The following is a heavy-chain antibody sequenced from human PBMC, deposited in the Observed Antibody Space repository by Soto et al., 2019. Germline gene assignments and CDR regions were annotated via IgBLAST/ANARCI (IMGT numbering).Heavy chain of an antibody. CDR3: ASVDDCSGGSCYSDY. CDR2: INHSGST. J-gene: IGHJ4*02. D-gene: IGHD2-15*01. V-gene: IGHV4-34*01. Sequence: QVQLQQWGAGLLKPSETLSLTCAVYGGSFSGYYWSWIRQPPGKGLEWIGEINHSGSTNYNPSLKSRVTISVDTSKNQFSLKLSSVTAADTAVYYFASVDDCSGGSCYSDYWGPGTLVTVSS. CDR1: GGSFSGYY.